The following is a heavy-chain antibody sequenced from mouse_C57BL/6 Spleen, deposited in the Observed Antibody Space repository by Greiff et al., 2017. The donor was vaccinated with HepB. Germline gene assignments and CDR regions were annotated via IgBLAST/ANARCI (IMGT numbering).Heavy chain of an antibody. V-gene: IGHV1-54*01. CDR2: IYPGSGGT. CDR3: ARSSSDGYYGDY. CDR1: GYAFTNYL. Sequence: VQLQQSGAELVRPGTSVKVSCKASGYAFTNYLIEWVKQRPGQGLEWIGVIYPGSGGTNYNEKFKGKATLTADKSSSTAYMQLSSLTSEDSAVYFCARSSSDGYYGDYWGQGTTLTVSS. D-gene: IGHD2-3*01. J-gene: IGHJ2*01.